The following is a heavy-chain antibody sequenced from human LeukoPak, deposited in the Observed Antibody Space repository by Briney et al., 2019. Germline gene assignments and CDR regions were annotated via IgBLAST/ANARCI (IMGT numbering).Heavy chain of an antibody. CDR3: ARSPACYDSSGYYFYYYYYGMDV. CDR2: ISAYNGNT. CDR1: GYTFTSYG. D-gene: IGHD3-22*01. J-gene: IGHJ6*02. Sequence: GASVKVSCKASGYTFTSYGISWVRQAPGQGLEWMGWISAYNGNTNYAQKLQGRVTMTTDTSTSTAYMELRSLRSDDTAVYYCARSPACYDSSGYYFYYYYYGMDVWGQGTTVTVSS. V-gene: IGHV1-18*01.